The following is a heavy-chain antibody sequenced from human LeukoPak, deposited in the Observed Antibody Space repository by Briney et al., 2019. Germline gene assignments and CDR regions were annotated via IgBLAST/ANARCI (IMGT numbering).Heavy chain of an antibody. J-gene: IGHJ4*02. V-gene: IGHV1-69*01. Sequence: SVKVSCKASGGTFSSYAISWVRQAPGQRLEWMGGIMPIFGTANYAQKFQGRVTITADESTSTAYMELSSLRSEDTAVYYCARENYYDGSGSPSASAPVDHWGQGTLVTVSS. D-gene: IGHD3-22*01. CDR1: GGTFSSYA. CDR2: IMPIFGTA. CDR3: ARENYYDGSGSPSASAPVDH.